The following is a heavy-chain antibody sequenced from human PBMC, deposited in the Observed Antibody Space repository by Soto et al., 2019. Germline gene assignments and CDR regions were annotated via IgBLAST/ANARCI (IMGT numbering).Heavy chain of an antibody. J-gene: IGHJ4*02. CDR3: ATNYGSASAHFDY. Sequence: QVQLVQSGAEVKKPGSSVKVSCTASGGTFNFYSISWVRQAPGQGLEWVGRVIPMVGMSEYAQKFQGRVTXTXEXXTSTAYMNLRSLRSEDTAVYYCATNYGSASAHFDYWSQGTLVTVSS. CDR2: VIPMVGMS. CDR1: GGTFNFYS. D-gene: IGHD3-10*01. V-gene: IGHV1-69*02.